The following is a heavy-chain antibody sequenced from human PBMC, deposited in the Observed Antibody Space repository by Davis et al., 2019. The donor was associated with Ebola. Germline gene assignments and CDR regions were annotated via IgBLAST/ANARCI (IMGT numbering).Heavy chain of an antibody. V-gene: IGHV4-34*01. CDR3: ARENTMMAGAFDI. CDR2: INHSGST. Sequence: SETLSLICSVSGGSISGDYYWSWIRQSPGKGLEWIGDINHSGSTNYNPSLKSRVTISVDTSKNQFSLKLSSVTAADTAVYYCARENTMMAGAFDIWGQGTMVTVSS. CDR1: GGSISGDYY. D-gene: IGHD3-22*01. J-gene: IGHJ3*02.